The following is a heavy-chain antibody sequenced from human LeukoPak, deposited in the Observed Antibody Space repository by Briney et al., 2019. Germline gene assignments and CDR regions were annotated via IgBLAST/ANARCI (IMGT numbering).Heavy chain of an antibody. D-gene: IGHD6-19*01. V-gene: IGHV3-74*01. Sequence: PGGSLRLSCAASGFTFGSYWMHWVRQVPGKGLLWVSRFNTDGSGTTYADSVKGRFTISRDNSKNTLFLQMNSLRAEDTAVLYCAKRSGYTTGWFFDFWGQGTLVTVSS. CDR2: FNTDGSGT. CDR3: AKRSGYTTGWFFDF. CDR1: GFTFGSYW. J-gene: IGHJ4*02.